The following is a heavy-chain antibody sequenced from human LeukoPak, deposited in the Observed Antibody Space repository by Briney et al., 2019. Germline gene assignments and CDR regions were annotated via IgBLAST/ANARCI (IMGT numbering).Heavy chain of an antibody. CDR3: ARDRGRIFSGGDFDY. D-gene: IGHD3-3*01. J-gene: IGHJ4*02. CDR1: GGTFSSYA. Sequence: ASVKVSCKASGGTFSSYAISWVRQAPGQGLEWMGGIIPIFGTANYAQKFQGRVTITADESTSTAYMELSSLRSEDTAVYFCARDRGRIFSGGDFDYWGQGTLVTVSS. V-gene: IGHV1-69*01. CDR2: IIPIFGTA.